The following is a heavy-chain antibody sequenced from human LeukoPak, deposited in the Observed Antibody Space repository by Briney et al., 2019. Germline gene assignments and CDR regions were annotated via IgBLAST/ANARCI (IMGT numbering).Heavy chain of an antibody. CDR3: AAGGIAVGPMTFDI. CDR2: IVVGSGNT. CDR1: GFTFTSSA. D-gene: IGHD6-19*01. V-gene: IGHV1-58*01. J-gene: IGHJ3*02. Sequence: SVKVSCKASGFTFTSSAVQWVRQARGQRLDWIGWIVVGSGNTNYAQKFQERVTITRDMSTSTAYMELSSLRSEDTAVYYCAAGGIAVGPMTFDIWGQGTMVTVSS.